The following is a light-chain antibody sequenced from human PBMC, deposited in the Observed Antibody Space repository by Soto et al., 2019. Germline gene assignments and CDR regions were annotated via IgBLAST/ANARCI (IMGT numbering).Light chain of an antibody. Sequence: QSVLTQPPSVSGSPGQSVTISCTGTSIDFVTYNRVSWYQQPPGTAPKLIIYDVATRPSGVSNRFSGSKSGSTASLIISRLQTEDEADYYCVSFTSSTTYVFGSGTKLTVL. CDR3: VSFTSSTTYV. V-gene: IGLV2-18*02. CDR1: SIDFVTYNR. CDR2: DVA. J-gene: IGLJ1*01.